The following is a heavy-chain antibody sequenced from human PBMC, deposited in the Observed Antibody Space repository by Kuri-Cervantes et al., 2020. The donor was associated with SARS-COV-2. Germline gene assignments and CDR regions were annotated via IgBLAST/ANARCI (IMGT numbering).Heavy chain of an antibody. J-gene: IGHJ4*02. Sequence: GESLKISCAASGFTFSSYAMSWVRQAPGKGLEWVSVIYSGGSTYYADSVKGRFTISRDNSKNTLYLQMNSLRAEDTAVYYCARDRYWGQGTLVTVSS. CDR2: IYSGGST. V-gene: IGHV3-66*02. CDR1: GFTFSSYA. CDR3: ARDRY. D-gene: IGHD3-16*02.